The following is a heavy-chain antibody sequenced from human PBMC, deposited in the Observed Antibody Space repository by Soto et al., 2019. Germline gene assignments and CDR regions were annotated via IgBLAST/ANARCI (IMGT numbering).Heavy chain of an antibody. CDR2: VYYSETT. V-gene: IGHV4-59*08. J-gene: IGHJ4*02. CDR3: ARHAAYVSDY. D-gene: IGHD3-10*02. CDR1: GGSIGSYY. Sequence: QVQLQESGPGLVKPSETLSLTCSVSGGSIGSYYWNWIRQPPGKGLEWIGYVYYSETTDYNPSLRGLVSISLDTSKNQFPLKLTVVTSADTAVYYCARHAAYVSDYWGRGILVTVSS.